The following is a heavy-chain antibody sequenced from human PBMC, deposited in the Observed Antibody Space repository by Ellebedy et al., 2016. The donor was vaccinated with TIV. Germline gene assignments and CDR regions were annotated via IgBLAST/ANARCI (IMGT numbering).Heavy chain of an antibody. CDR3: AREGGTYYSDHFDQ. CDR1: GFTFSSFA. V-gene: IGHV3-23*01. Sequence: PGGSLRLSCAASGFTFSSFAMSWVRQAPGIGLEWVSAIGDDAVATHYADSVKGRFTISRDNFGNMLYLQMNSLVAEDTAVYYCAREGGTYYSDHFDQWGQGTPVTVSS. CDR2: IGDDAVAT. D-gene: IGHD1-26*01. J-gene: IGHJ4*02.